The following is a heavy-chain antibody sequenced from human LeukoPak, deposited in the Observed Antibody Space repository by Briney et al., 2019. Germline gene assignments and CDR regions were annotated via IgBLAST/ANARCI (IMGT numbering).Heavy chain of an antibody. V-gene: IGHV3-11*01. J-gene: IGHJ6*03. D-gene: IGHD4-17*01. CDR1: GFTFRDYY. CDR3: ARGYGDDGIDFYYMDV. Sequence: GGSLRLSCVASGFTFRDYYMSWIRQAPGKGLEWVLYIGNSGSTIYYADAVKGRFTISRDNAKNSLYLQMNSLRVEDTAVYYCARGYGDDGIDFYYMDVWGKGTTVTVSS. CDR2: IGNSGSTI.